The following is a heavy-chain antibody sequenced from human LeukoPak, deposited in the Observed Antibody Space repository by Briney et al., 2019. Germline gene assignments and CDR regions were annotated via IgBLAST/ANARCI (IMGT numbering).Heavy chain of an antibody. D-gene: IGHD4-17*01. J-gene: IGHJ5*02. CDR3: ARNYGDYDYLPSEYYFDP. V-gene: IGHV1-8*03. CDR1: GYTFTNYD. CDR2: MNPNNGNT. Sequence: ASVKVSCKASGYTFTNYDINWVRQATGQGLEWMGWMNPNNGNTNYAQKFQGRITITRNTSITTAYMELSSLKSEDTAMYFCARNYGDYDYLPSEYYFDPWGQGTLVTVSS.